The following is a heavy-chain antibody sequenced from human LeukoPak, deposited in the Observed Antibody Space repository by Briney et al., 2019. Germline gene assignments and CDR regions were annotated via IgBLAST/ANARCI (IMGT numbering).Heavy chain of an antibody. CDR3: ARDIRRGLDV. CDR2: INHSGST. Sequence: PSETLSLTCAVYGGSFSGYYWSWIRQPPGKGLEWIGEINHSGSTNYNPSLKSRVTISVDTSENQFSLKLSSVTAADTAVYYCARDIRRGLDVWGKGTTVTVSS. V-gene: IGHV4-34*01. D-gene: IGHD5-24*01. CDR1: GGSFSGYY. J-gene: IGHJ6*04.